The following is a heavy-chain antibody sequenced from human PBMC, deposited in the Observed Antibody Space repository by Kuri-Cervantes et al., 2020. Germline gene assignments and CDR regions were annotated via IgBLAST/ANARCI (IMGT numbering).Heavy chain of an antibody. J-gene: IGHJ5*01. D-gene: IGHD3-10*01. CDR1: GYTFTSYD. CDR2: MNPNRCNT. Sequence: SVKVSCRASGYTFTSYDINWVRQATGQGLEWMGWMNPNRCNTGYAQKFQGRVTMTRNTSISTAYMELSSLRSEDTAVYYRARRGKLREDWFDSWGQGTLVTVSS. CDR3: ARRGKLREDWFDS. V-gene: IGHV1-8*01.